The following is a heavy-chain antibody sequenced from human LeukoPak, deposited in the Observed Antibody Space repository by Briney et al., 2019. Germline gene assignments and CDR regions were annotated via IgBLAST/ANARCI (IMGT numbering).Heavy chain of an antibody. CDR1: GGTFISYA. V-gene: IGHV1-69*05. Sequence: GASVKVSCKASGGTFISYAISWVRQAPGQGLEWMGGIIPIFGTANYAQKFQGRVTITTDESTSTAYMELSSLRSEDTAVYYCAASAEYYYYYMDVWGKGTTVTVSS. CDR3: AASAEYYYYYMDV. D-gene: IGHD1-14*01. CDR2: IIPIFGTA. J-gene: IGHJ6*03.